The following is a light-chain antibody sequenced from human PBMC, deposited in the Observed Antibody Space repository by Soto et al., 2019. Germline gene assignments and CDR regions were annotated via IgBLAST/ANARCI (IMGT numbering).Light chain of an antibody. Sequence: EIVLTQSPDTLSLSPGDRATLSCRASQTISSTYLAWYQQKPGQAPRLLIYGASSRAPGIPDRFSGSGSGTDFTLTISRLEPEDFAVYYCQQHGISHITFGQGTRLEIK. CDR1: QTISSTY. V-gene: IGKV3-20*01. J-gene: IGKJ5*01. CDR3: QQHGISHIT. CDR2: GAS.